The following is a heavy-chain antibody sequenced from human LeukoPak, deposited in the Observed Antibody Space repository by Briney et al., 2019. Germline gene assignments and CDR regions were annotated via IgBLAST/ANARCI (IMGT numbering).Heavy chain of an antibody. D-gene: IGHD6-19*01. Sequence: SETLSLTCAFSGGSFSGYHWTWIRQPPGKGLDWIGEINDSGSPNYNPSLKNRVTISMDTSKNQFSVQLTSVTAADTGIYYCARGPHQQWPVMRYWGQGSPVTVSS. V-gene: IGHV4-34*01. CDR3: ARGPHQQWPVMRY. CDR1: GGSFSGYH. J-gene: IGHJ4*02. CDR2: INDSGSP.